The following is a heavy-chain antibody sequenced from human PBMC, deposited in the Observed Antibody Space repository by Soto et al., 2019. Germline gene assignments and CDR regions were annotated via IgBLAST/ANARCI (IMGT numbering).Heavy chain of an antibody. J-gene: IGHJ5*02. CDR2: IYSGGST. CDR1: GLPVTSNY. D-gene: IGHD3-10*02. CDR3: ARLFGELSWFDP. V-gene: IGHV3-53*01. Sequence: EVSLRLSCAASGLPVTSNYMSWFRQAPGKGLEWVSVIYSGGSTYYADSVKSRVTISVDTSKNQFSLRLSSVTAADTAVYYCARLFGELSWFDPWGQGTLVTVSS.